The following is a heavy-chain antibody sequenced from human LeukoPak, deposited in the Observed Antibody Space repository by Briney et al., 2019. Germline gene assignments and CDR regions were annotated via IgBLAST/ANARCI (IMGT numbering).Heavy chain of an antibody. CDR1: GFTFSNYG. D-gene: IGHD5-18*01. Sequence: QPGRSLRLSCAASGFTFSNYGMHWVRQAPGKGLEWVAVIWYDGSNKYYADSVKGRFTISRDNSKNTLYLQMNSLRAEDTAVYYCAREVVDTAMVTCGLDYWGQGTLVTVSS. CDR3: AREVVDTAMVTCGLDY. V-gene: IGHV3-33*01. J-gene: IGHJ4*02. CDR2: IWYDGSNK.